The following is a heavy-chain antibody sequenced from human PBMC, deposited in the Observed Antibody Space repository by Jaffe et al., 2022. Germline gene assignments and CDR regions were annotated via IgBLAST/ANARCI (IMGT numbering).Heavy chain of an antibody. J-gene: IGHJ4*02. D-gene: IGHD6-19*01. Sequence: QVQLVESGGGVVQPGGSLRLSCAASGFTFSSYGMHWVRQAPGKGLEWVAFIRYDGSNKYYADSVKGRFTISRDNSKNTLYLQMNSLRAEDTAVYYCAKDLPEYSSGWPVDYWGQGTLVTVSS. CDR2: IRYDGSNK. CDR3: AKDLPEYSSGWPVDY. CDR1: GFTFSSYG. V-gene: IGHV3-30*02.